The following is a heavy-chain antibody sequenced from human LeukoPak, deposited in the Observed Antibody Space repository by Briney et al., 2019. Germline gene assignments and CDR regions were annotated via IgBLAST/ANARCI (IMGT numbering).Heavy chain of an antibody. CDR1: GFTFSSYS. CDR3: ARAEFRDYDILTGYPAPFDP. J-gene: IGHJ5*02. Sequence: MAGGSLRLSCAASGFTFSSYSMNWVRQALGKGLEWVSSISSSSSYIYYADSVKGRFTISRDNAKNSLYLQMNSLRAEDTAVYYCARAEFRDYDILTGYPAPFDPWGQGTLVTVSS. CDR2: ISSSSSYI. D-gene: IGHD3-9*01. V-gene: IGHV3-21*01.